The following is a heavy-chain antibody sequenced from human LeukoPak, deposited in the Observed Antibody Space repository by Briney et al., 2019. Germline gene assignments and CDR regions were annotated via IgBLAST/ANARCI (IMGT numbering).Heavy chain of an antibody. CDR2: ISSSSSYI. V-gene: IGHV3-21*04. Sequence: GGSLRLSCAASGFTFSSYSMNWVRQAPGKGLEWVSSISSSSSYIYYADSVKGRFTISRDNAKNSLYLQMNSLRAEDTAVYYCASRSGDYYYYMDVWGKGTTVTISS. CDR3: ASRSGDYYYYMDV. D-gene: IGHD3-10*01. J-gene: IGHJ6*03. CDR1: GFTFSSYS.